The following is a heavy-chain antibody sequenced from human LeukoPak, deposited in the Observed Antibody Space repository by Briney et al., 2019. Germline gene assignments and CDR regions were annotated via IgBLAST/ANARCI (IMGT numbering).Heavy chain of an antibody. CDR2: INHSGST. CDR3: ARIHSGYDWGIDY. V-gene: IGHV4-34*01. CDR1: GGSFSGYY. J-gene: IGHJ4*02. Sequence: PSETLSLTYAVYGGSFSGYYWSWIRQPPGKGLEWIGEINHSGSTNYNPSLKSRVTISVDTSKNQFSLKLSSVTAADTAVYYCARIHSGYDWGIDYWGQGTLVTVSS. D-gene: IGHD5-12*01.